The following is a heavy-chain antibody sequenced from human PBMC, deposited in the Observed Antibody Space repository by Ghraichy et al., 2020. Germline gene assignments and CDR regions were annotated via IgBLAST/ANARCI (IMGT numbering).Heavy chain of an antibody. CDR3: ARGYCGGDCPYYYYYGMDV. J-gene: IGHJ6*02. CDR2: TYYRSKWYN. D-gene: IGHD2-21*02. Sequence: SQTLSLTCAISGDSVSSNSAAWNWIRQSPSRGLEWLGRTYYRSKWYNDYAVSVKSRITINPDTSKNQFSLQLNSVTPEDTAVYYCARGYCGGDCPYYYYYGMDVWGQGTTVTVSS. CDR1: GDSVSSNSAA. V-gene: IGHV6-1*01.